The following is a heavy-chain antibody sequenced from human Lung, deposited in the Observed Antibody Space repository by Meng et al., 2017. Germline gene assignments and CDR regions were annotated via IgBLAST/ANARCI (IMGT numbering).Heavy chain of an antibody. V-gene: IGHV6-1*01. Sequence: QVHPLQSGPGLLNPSQILSLVGSLSGDMGSCNRAAWNWIRQSPSRGLEWLGRTYYRSKWYSDYATSVRSRITINADTSKNQFSLQLNSLTPEDTAVYYCTGVGHKNWFDSWGQGTLVTVSS. J-gene: IGHJ5*01. CDR3: TGVGHKNWFDS. CDR1: GDMGSCNRAA. CDR2: TYYRSKWYS. D-gene: IGHD2-21*01.